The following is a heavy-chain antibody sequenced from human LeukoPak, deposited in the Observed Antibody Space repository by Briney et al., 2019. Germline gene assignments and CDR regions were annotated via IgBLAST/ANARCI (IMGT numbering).Heavy chain of an antibody. CDR3: ARDCPLAVAGSLGGYYYYYYMDV. Sequence: PSETLSLTCTVSGGSISSSSYYWGWIRQPPGKGLEWIGSIYYSGSTYYNPSLKSRVTISVDTSKNQFSLKLSSVTAADTAVYYCARDCPLAVAGSLGGYYYYYYMDVWGKGTTVTVSS. CDR1: GGSISSSSYY. CDR2: IYYSGST. J-gene: IGHJ6*03. D-gene: IGHD6-19*01. V-gene: IGHV4-39*07.